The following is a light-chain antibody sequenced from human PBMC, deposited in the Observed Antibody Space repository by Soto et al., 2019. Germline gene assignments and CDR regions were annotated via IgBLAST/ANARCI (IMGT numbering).Light chain of an antibody. CDR1: SSNIGSNA. Sequence: QSVLTQPPSASGTPGQRVTISCSGSSSNIGSNAVNWYQQFPGTAPKLLFFRDSQRPSGVPDPFSGSKSGTSASLAISGLQSEDEADYYCAAWDDNLKGVMFGGGTKLTVL. CDR2: RDS. CDR3: AAWDDNLKGVM. J-gene: IGLJ3*02. V-gene: IGLV1-44*01.